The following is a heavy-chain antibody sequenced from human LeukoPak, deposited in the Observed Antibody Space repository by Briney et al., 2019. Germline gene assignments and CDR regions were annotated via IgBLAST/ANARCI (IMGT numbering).Heavy chain of an antibody. J-gene: IGHJ4*02. D-gene: IGHD3-22*01. Sequence: PSETLSLTCTGSGDSITNYYWSWIRQPPGKGLEWISYISYSGRTNYNPSLKSRVTISLDTSKNQFSLNLSSVTAADTAVYYCASHIVTTTAVDYWGQGTLVTVSS. CDR3: ASHIVTTTAVDY. CDR2: ISYSGRT. V-gene: IGHV4-59*08. CDR1: GDSITNYY.